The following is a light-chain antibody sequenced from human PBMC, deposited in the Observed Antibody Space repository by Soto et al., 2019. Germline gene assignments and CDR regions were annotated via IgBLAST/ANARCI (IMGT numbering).Light chain of an antibody. V-gene: IGKV3-20*01. CDR2: GVS. J-gene: IGKJ5*01. CDR1: QSVSSNY. CDR3: QQYGSSPIT. Sequence: ESVFTQSPGTLSFSQGERATLSCWASQSVSSNYLAWYQQKPGQAPRVLIYGVSSRATGIPDRFSGSGSGTDFTLTISRLEPEDFAVYYCQQYGSSPITFGQGTRLEIK.